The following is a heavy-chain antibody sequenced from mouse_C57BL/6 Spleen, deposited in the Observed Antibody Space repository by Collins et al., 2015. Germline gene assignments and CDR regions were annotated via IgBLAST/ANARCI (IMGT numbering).Heavy chain of an antibody. CDR1: GFNIKDTY. CDR2: IDPANGNT. Sequence: EVQLQQSGAELVKPGASVKLSCTASGFNIKDTYMHWVKQRPEQGLEWIGRIDPANGNTKYDPKFQGKATITADTSSNTAYLQLSSLTSEDTAVYYCARNLYGSSPFDYWGQGTTLTVSS. CDR3: ARNLYGSSPFDY. D-gene: IGHD1-1*01. V-gene: IGHV14-3*02. J-gene: IGHJ2*01.